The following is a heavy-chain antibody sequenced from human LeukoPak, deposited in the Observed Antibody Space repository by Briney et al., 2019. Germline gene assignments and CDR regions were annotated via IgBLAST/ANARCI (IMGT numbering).Heavy chain of an antibody. CDR1: GDSISSGDYH. J-gene: IGHJ4*02. CDR3: ARRDSGYAYFDY. Sequence: SQTLSLTCTVSGDSISSGDYHWSWLRQHPGKGLEWIGYIYYSGSAYYNPSLQSRATMSVDTSKNQFSLKLSSVTAADTAVYYCARRDSGYAYFDYWGQGTLVTASS. V-gene: IGHV4-31*03. D-gene: IGHD5-12*01. CDR2: IYYSGSA.